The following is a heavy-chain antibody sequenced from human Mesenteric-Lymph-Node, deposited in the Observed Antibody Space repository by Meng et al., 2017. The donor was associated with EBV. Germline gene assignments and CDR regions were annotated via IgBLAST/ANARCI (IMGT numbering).Heavy chain of an antibody. CDR1: GFTLSSYR. V-gene: IGHV3-21*06. CDR2: ISTTGAFI. D-gene: IGHD5-24*01. Sequence: VQMVESGGCQVSPGGSLTLSCEASGFTLSSYRMGWVRQAPGKGLEWVSCISTTGAFIDEADSVRGRFTISRDISKNSLYLQMNSLSAEDTAVYYCARGHRVDYNSRYFDLWGRGTLVTVSS. J-gene: IGHJ2*01. CDR3: ARGHRVDYNSRYFDL.